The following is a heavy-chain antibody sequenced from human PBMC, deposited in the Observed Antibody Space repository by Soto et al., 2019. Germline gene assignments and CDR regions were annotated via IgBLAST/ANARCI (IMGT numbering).Heavy chain of an antibody. D-gene: IGHD3-3*01. CDR1: GGSISSYY. J-gene: IGHJ4*02. V-gene: IGHV4-59*01. CDR3: ARSPKGYDFFFDY. CDR2: IYYSGST. Sequence: QVQLQESGPGLVKPSETLSLTCTVSGGSISSYYWSWIRQPPGKGLEWIGYIYYSGSTNYNPSLKSRVTIPVDTPKNQISLKLSTVTAADTAVYYCARSPKGYDFFFDYWGQGTLVTVSS.